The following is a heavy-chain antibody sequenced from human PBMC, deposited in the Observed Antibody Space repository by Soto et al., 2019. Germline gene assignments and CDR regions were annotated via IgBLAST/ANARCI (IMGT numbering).Heavy chain of an antibody. CDR3: ARGRRGGYDYQDY. Sequence: QVLLQESGPGLVKPSGTLSLTCAVSSGSISSSNWWSWVRQPPGKGLEWIGEIYHSGTTNYNPSLKMRVTISVDKSKNEFSVKLSSVTAADAAVYYCARGRRGGYDYQDYWGQGTLVTVSS. V-gene: IGHV4-4*02. D-gene: IGHD5-12*01. J-gene: IGHJ4*02. CDR1: SGSISSSNW. CDR2: IYHSGTT.